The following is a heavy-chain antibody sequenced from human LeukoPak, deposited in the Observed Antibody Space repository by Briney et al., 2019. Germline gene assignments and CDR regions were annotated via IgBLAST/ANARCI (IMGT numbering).Heavy chain of an antibody. V-gene: IGHV3-48*04. CDR2: ISSSSSTI. D-gene: IGHD2-8*01. Sequence: GGSLRLSCAASGFTFSSCIMNWVRQAPGKGLEWVSYISSSSSTIYYADSVKGRFTISRDNAKNSLYLQMNSLRAEDTAVYYCARDVNGYFDYWGQGTLVTVSS. CDR1: GFTFSSCI. J-gene: IGHJ4*02. CDR3: ARDVNGYFDY.